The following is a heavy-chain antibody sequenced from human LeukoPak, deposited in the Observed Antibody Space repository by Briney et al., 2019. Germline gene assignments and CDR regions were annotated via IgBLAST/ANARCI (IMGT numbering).Heavy chain of an antibody. Sequence: PGGSLRLSCAASGFPFSDVWTSWVCQAPGKGLEWVGRIKRKTDGGTADYAAPVKGRFTFSRDDSKNTLYLQMNSLKTEDTAVYYCTTDWYYYDSSGYYPIFWGQGTLVTVSS. CDR2: IKRKTDGGTA. J-gene: IGHJ4*02. V-gene: IGHV3-15*01. CDR3: TTDWYYYDSSGYYPIF. CDR1: GFPFSDVW. D-gene: IGHD3-22*01.